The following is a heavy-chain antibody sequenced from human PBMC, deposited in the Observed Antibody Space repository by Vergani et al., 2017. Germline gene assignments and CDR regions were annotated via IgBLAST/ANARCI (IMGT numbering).Heavy chain of an antibody. V-gene: IGHV5-51*01. CDR1: GYSFTSYW. D-gene: IGHD6-19*01. Sequence: EVQLVPSGAEVKTPGESLKISCKGSGYSFTSYWIGWVRQMPGKGLEWMGIIYPGDSDTRYSPSFQGQVTISADKSISTAYLQWSSLKASDTAMYYCARPIDTIAVAGNWYFDLWGRGTLVTVSS. CDR2: IYPGDSDT. CDR3: ARPIDTIAVAGNWYFDL. J-gene: IGHJ2*01.